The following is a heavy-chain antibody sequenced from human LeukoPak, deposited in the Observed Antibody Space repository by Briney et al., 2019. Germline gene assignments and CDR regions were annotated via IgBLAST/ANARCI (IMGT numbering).Heavy chain of an antibody. CDR1: GGSFSGYY. CDR2: INHSGST. V-gene: IGHV4-34*01. D-gene: IGHD6-13*01. CDR3: ARAFIAAAGTFYFDY. J-gene: IGHJ4*02. Sequence: SETLSLTCAVYGGSFSGYYRSWIRQPPGKGLEWIGEINHSGSTNYNPSLKSRVTISVDTSKNQFSLKLSSVTAADTAVYYCARAFIAAAGTFYFDYWGQGTLVTVSS.